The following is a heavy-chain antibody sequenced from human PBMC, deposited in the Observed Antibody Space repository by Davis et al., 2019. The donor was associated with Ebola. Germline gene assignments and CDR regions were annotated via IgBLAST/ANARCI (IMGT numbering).Heavy chain of an antibody. J-gene: IGHJ6*02. CDR1: GDSISSGYYY. D-gene: IGHD4-11*01. V-gene: IGHV4-31*03. CDR3: ARGSRGSYSAMDV. Sequence: MPSETLSLTCTVSGDSISSGYYYWSWVRQHPGKGLEWIGYIYYSGRNYYNPSLKSRVTTSVDTSKNQFSLKLSSVTAADTAVYYCARGSRGSYSAMDVWGQGTTVTVSS. CDR2: IYYSGRN.